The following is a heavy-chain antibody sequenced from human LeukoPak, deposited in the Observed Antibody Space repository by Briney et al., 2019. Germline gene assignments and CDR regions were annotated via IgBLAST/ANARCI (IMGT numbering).Heavy chain of an antibody. Sequence: GGSLRLSCAASGFTFSNFGMHWVRQAPGKGLEWLAVISYDGSSKFYADSVKGRFTISRDNSKNTLYLQVNSLRAEDTAVYYCAKGGKWDVTPFDYWGQGTLVTVSS. V-gene: IGHV3-30*18. CDR3: AKGGKWDVTPFDY. CDR1: GFTFSNFG. D-gene: IGHD1-26*01. CDR2: ISYDGSSK. J-gene: IGHJ4*02.